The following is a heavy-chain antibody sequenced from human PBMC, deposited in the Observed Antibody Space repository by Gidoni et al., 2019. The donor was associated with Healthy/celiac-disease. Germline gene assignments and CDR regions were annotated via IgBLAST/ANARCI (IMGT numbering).Heavy chain of an antibody. CDR1: GYTFTSYA. CDR3: ASRGYSSGWYGDY. CDR2: INAGNGNT. Sequence: VQLVQSGSAVKKPGASVNVSCTSSGYTFTSYAMHSLRPAPGQRLEWMGLINAGNGNTKYSQKFQGRVTITRDTSASTAYMELSSLRSEDTAVYYCASRGYSSGWYGDYWGQGTLVTVSS. D-gene: IGHD6-19*01. V-gene: IGHV1-3*01. J-gene: IGHJ4*02.